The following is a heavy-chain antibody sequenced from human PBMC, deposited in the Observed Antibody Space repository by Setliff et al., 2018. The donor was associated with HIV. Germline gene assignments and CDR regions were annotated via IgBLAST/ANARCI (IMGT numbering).Heavy chain of an antibody. J-gene: IGHJ3*02. CDR3: TRKKTGQFGAFNM. Sequence: ASETLSLTCAVYGDSFSGSYWSWIRQSPGTGLEWIGEVNHNGGTNYNPSPKSRVVVSVDRSKNQFSLRLISVTAADTAVYYCTRKKTGQFGAFNMWGRGTLVTVSS. CDR1: GDSFSGSY. D-gene: IGHD7-27*01. V-gene: IGHV4-34*01. CDR2: VNHNGGT.